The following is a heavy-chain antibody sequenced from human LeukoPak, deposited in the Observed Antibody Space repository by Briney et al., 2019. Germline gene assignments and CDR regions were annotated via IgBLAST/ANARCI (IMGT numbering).Heavy chain of an antibody. CDR3: ARGTTFADYYYDSSGYYWFES. CDR1: GGSFSGYY. D-gene: IGHD3-22*01. Sequence: SETLSLTCAVYGGSFSGYYWSWLRQPPGKGLEWLGEINHSGSTNYNPSLKSRVNISVDTSKHQFSLKLSSVTAADTAVYYCARGTTFADYYYDSSGYYWFESWGQGTLVTVSS. V-gene: IGHV4-34*01. J-gene: IGHJ5*01. CDR2: INHSGST.